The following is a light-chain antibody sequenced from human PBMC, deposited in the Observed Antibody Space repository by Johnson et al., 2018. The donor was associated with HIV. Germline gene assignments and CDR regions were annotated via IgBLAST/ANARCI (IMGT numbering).Light chain of an antibody. CDR1: SSNIGNNY. CDR2: EDT. CDR3: GTWDGSLSAGAG. Sequence: QSMLTQPPSVSAAPGQKVTISCSGTSSNIGNNYVSWYQQLPGTAPKLLIYEDTRRPSGIPDRFSGSKSGTSATLGITGRQTGDEGDYYCGTWDGSLSAGAGFGTGTKVTVL. V-gene: IGLV1-51*02. J-gene: IGLJ1*01.